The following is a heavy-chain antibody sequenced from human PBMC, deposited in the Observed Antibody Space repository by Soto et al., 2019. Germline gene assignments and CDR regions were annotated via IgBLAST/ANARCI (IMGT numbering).Heavy chain of an antibody. CDR1: GFTFSSYG. J-gene: IGHJ6*02. Sequence: QVQLVESGGGVVQPGRSQRLSCAASGFTFSSYGMHWVRQAPGKGLEWVAVISYDGSNKYYADSVKGRFTISRDNSKNTMYLQMNSLRAEDTAVYYCAKTSHYDILTGANYYYYYGMDVWGQGTTVTVSS. CDR3: AKTSHYDILTGANYYYYYGMDV. CDR2: ISYDGSNK. V-gene: IGHV3-30*18. D-gene: IGHD3-9*01.